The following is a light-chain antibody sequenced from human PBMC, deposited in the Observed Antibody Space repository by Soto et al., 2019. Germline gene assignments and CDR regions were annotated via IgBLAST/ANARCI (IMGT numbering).Light chain of an antibody. Sequence: IKMTQPQASLSASVVDRVTITSRASQGISTYLNWYQQKPGKAPKLLIYAASSLQSGVPSRFSGSGSETDFTLTISSLQPEDFATYSCRQSYSTTWTFGQGTKVDIK. J-gene: IGKJ1*01. CDR2: AAS. CDR1: QGISTY. CDR3: RQSYSTTWT. V-gene: IGKV1-39*01.